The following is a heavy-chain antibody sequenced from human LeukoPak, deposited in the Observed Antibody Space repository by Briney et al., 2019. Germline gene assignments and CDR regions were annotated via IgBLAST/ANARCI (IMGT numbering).Heavy chain of an antibody. CDR2: ISGYNGNT. CDR3: ARGGRGAGAERDFDY. J-gene: IGHJ4*02. V-gene: IGHV1-18*01. D-gene: IGHD6-13*01. CDR1: GYTSTNYG. Sequence: GTAVKVSCKASGYTSTNYGISWVRQAPGQGLEWMGWISGYNGNTDYAQKLQGRVTLTTDTSTSTGYFELRSLRSDDTAVYYCARGGRGAGAERDFDYWGQGTLVSVSS.